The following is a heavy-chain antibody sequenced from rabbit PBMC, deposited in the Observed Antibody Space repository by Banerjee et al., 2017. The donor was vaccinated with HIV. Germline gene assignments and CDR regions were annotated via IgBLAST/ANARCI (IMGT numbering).Heavy chain of an antibody. J-gene: IGHJ4*01. CDR3: ARGDAGSRYAFNL. CDR1: GIDFSSYG. Sequence: QEQLVESGGGLVTLGGSLKLSCKASGIDFSSYGISWVRQAPGKGLEWIAYIYPDYGSTDYASWVNGRFTISKTSSTTGTLQMTSLTAADTATYFCARGDAGSRYAFNLWGPGTLVTVS. V-gene: IGHV1S45*01. CDR2: IYPDYGST. D-gene: IGHD4-2*01.